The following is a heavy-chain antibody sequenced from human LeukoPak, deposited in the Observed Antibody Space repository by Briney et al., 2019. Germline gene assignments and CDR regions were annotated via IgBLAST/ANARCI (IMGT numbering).Heavy chain of an antibody. Sequence: PGESLRLSCAASGFIFRSWMSWVRQAPGGGLEWVANIKEDGSEKYYVDSVKGRFTISRDNAKNSLYLQMNSLRAEDTAVYYCASGDAFDIWGQGTLVTVSS. J-gene: IGHJ3*02. CDR3: ASGDAFDI. V-gene: IGHV3-7*01. CDR1: GFIFRSW. CDR2: IKEDGSEK.